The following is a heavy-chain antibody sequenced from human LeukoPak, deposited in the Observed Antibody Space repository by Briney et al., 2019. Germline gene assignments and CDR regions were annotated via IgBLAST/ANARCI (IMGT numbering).Heavy chain of an antibody. D-gene: IGHD5-12*01. CDR3: ARGRYSGTTYYFDY. J-gene: IGHJ4*02. V-gene: IGHV3-23*01. CDR2: LSGTGGST. Sequence: GGSLRLSCAASGFTFSNYAMSWVRQAPGKGLEWVSTLSGTGGSTYYADAVKGRFTISRDNAKNSLYLQMNSLRAEDTAVYYCARGRYSGTTYYFDYWGQGTLVTVSS. CDR1: GFTFSNYA.